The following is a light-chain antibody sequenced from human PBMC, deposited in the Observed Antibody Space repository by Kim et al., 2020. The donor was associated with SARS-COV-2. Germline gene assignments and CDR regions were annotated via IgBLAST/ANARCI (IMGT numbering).Light chain of an antibody. Sequence: PPASISCQSSQSLQHSDGKISLYWYLQRPGQPPQLLIYEVSKRFSGVPEGFSGSGSGTDFTLKIGRVEAEDVGLYYCMQGLQRLYSFGQGTKLEI. CDR1: QSLQHSDGKIS. J-gene: IGKJ2*03. CDR3: MQGLQRLYS. CDR2: EVS. V-gene: IGKV2D-29*01.